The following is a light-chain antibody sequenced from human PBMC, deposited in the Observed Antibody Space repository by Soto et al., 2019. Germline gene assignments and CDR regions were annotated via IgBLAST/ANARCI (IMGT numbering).Light chain of an antibody. CDR3: QQCYMGWT. Sequence: IQMTQSPSTLSASVGYRFTITCRASQSIGRFLAWYQHQPGKAPKLLIYDASTLESGVPSRFSGTGSGTEFTFSITSLQPEDFGTYYCQQCYMGWTFGQGTTGDIK. J-gene: IGKJ1*01. CDR1: QSIGRF. CDR2: DAS. V-gene: IGKV1-5*01.